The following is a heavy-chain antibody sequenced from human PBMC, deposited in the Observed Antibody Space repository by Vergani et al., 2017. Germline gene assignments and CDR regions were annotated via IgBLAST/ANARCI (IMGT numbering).Heavy chain of an antibody. Sequence: QVQLVQSGAEVKKPGASVKVSCKASGYTFTGYYMHWVRQAPGQGLEWMGWINPNSGGTNYAQKFQGRVTMTRDTSISTAYMVLSRLRSDDTAVYYCARGLSGVLPPSYYMDVWGKGTTVTVSS. CDR2: INPNSGGT. J-gene: IGHJ6*03. D-gene: IGHD2-15*01. CDR1: GYTFTGYY. V-gene: IGHV1-2*02. CDR3: ARGLSGVLPPSYYMDV.